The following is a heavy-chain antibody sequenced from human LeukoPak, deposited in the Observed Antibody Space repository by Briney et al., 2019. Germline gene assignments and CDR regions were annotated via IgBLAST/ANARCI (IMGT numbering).Heavy chain of an antibody. CDR1: GYTFTSYY. J-gene: IGHJ4*02. CDR2: INPSDGYT. V-gene: IGHV1-46*01. CDR3: FREGGD. Sequence: ASVKVSCKASGYTFTSYYMHWVRQAPGQELEWVGIINPSDGYTTYAQKFQGRVTMTRDTSTSTVYMELTSLRAEDTAIYYCFREGGDWGQGTLVTVSS. D-gene: IGHD3-10*01.